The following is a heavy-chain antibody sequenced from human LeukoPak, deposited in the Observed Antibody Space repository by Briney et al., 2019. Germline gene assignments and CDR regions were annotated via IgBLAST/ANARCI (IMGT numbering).Heavy chain of an antibody. V-gene: IGHV1-2*02. Sequence: ASVKVSCKASGYTFTGYYMHWVRQAPGQGLEWMGWINPNSGGTNYAQKFQGRVTMTRDTSISTAYMELSRLRSDDTAVYYCARAKWVLWFGELLFNAFDIWGQGTMVTVSS. CDR2: INPNSGGT. CDR1: GYTFTGYY. D-gene: IGHD3-10*01. CDR3: ARAKWVLWFGELLFNAFDI. J-gene: IGHJ3*02.